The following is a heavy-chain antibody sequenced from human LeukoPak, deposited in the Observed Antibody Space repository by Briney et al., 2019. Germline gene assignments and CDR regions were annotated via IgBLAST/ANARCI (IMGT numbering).Heavy chain of an antibody. J-gene: IGHJ4*02. CDR1: GLTLRSYS. CDR2: ISGSCGST. CDR3: ARVVYDSSGYYFYY. D-gene: IGHD3-22*01. V-gene: IGHV3-23*01. Sequence: PGRSLRLSCAASGLTLRSYSMSWVRHPPGKGLEWVSAISGSCGSTYYADSVKDPFTISRHNSKNTLYVHMNSRRDEDTAVDYCARVVYDSSGYYFYYWGQGTLVTVSS.